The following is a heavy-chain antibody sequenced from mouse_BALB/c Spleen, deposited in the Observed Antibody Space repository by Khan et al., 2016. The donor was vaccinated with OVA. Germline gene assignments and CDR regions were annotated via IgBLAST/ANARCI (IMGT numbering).Heavy chain of an antibody. J-gene: IGHJ3*01. CDR1: GFTFSSYS. CDR2: ISSGGDYT. Sequence: IQLVQSGGDLVKPGGSLKFSCAASGFTFSSYSMSWVRQTPDKRLEWVATISSGGDYTYYSDNVKGRFTISRDNAKNTLYLQMSSLKSEDTAMYYCASHLTGSFAYWGQGTLVTVSA. V-gene: IGHV5-6*01. D-gene: IGHD4-1*01. CDR3: ASHLTGSFAY.